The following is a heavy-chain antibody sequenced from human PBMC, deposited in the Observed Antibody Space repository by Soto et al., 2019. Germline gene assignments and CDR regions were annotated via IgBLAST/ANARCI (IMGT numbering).Heavy chain of an antibody. CDR1: GFTFSSYW. Sequence: GGSLRLTCVASGFTFSSYWMSWVRQAPGKGLEWVANIKQDGSEKYYVDSVKGRFTISRDNAKNSLYLQMNSLRAEDTAVYYCARDYTQHYYYYGMDVWGQGTTVTVSS. J-gene: IGHJ6*02. V-gene: IGHV3-7*05. D-gene: IGHD3-16*01. CDR3: ARDYTQHYYYYGMDV. CDR2: IKQDGSEK.